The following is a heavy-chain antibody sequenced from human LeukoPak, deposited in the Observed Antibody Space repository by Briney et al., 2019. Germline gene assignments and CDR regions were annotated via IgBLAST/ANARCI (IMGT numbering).Heavy chain of an antibody. J-gene: IGHJ6*04. CDR2: FDPEDGET. Sequence: ASAKVSCKVSGYTLTELSMHWVRQAPGKGLEWMGGFDPEDGETIYAQKFQGRVTMTEDTSTDTAYMELSSLRSEDTAVYYCATVTITMVRGVRYGMDVWGKGTTVTVSS. CDR1: GYTLTELS. D-gene: IGHD3-10*01. V-gene: IGHV1-24*01. CDR3: ATVTITMVRGVRYGMDV.